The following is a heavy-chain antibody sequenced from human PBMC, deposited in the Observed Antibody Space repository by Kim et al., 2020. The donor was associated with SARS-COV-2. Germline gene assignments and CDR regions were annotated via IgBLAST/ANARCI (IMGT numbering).Heavy chain of an antibody. Sequence: ASLKVFCKASGYTFTSYGISWVRQAPGQGLEWMGWISAYNGNTNYAQKLQGRVTMTTDTSTSTAYMELRSLRSDDTAVYYCARAQRGVIRGTWFDPWGQGTLVTVSS. J-gene: IGHJ5*02. CDR1: GYTFTSYG. D-gene: IGHD3-10*01. V-gene: IGHV1-18*04. CDR3: ARAQRGVIRGTWFDP. CDR2: ISAYNGNT.